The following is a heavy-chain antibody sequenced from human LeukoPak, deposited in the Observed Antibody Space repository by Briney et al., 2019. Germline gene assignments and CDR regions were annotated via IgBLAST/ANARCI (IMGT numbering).Heavy chain of an antibody. CDR3: ARLAYYSYAFDI. CDR1: GGSISSSSYY. V-gene: IGHV4-39*01. D-gene: IGHD3-10*01. Sequence: PSETLSLTCTVSGGSISSSSYYWGWIRQPPGKGLEWIGSIYYSGSTYYNLSLKSRVTISVDTSKNQSSLKLSSVTAADTAVYYCARLAYYSYAFDIWGQGTMVTVSS. J-gene: IGHJ3*02. CDR2: IYYSGST.